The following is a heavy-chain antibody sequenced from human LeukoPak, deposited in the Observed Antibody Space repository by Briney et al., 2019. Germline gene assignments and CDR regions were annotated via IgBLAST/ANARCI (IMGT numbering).Heavy chain of an antibody. CDR1: GYTFTNYY. J-gene: IGHJ5*02. CDR2: ITPSGGST. Sequence: ASVKVSCKASGYTFTNYYMHWVRQAPGQGLEWLGLITPSGGSTWYAQKFQGRVTMTRDMSTSTDYMELSSLRSEDTAVYYYARDNSVGDYAWWFDPWGQGTLVTVSS. CDR3: ARDNSVGDYAWWFDP. V-gene: IGHV1-46*01. D-gene: IGHD1-26*01.